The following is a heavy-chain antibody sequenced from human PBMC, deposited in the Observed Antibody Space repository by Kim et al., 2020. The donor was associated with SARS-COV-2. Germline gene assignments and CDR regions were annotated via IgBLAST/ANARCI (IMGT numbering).Heavy chain of an antibody. V-gene: IGHV3-48*02. CDR1: GFSLKHTG. CDR3: ARRMALFAMDY. J-gene: IGHJ4*02. D-gene: IGHD2-8*01. CDR2: VSEDESHN. Sequence: GGSLRLSCATSGFSLKHTGIYWVRQAPGKGLQWISYVSEDESHNSYADSVKGRFTVSRDDAKNSVFLQMNSLRDEDTALYYCARRMALFAMDYWGQGTLVTVSS.